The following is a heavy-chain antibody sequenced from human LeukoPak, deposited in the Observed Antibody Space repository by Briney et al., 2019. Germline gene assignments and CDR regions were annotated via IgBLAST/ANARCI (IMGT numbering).Heavy chain of an antibody. CDR3: AKTTVTTFYAFDI. Sequence: KPSETLSLTCTVSGGSISSYYWSWIRQPPGKGLEWIGYIYYSGSTNYNPSLKSRVTMSVDTSKNQLSLKLTSVTAADTAVYYCAKTTVTTFYAFDIWGQGTVVIVSS. CDR1: GGSISSYY. V-gene: IGHV4-59*01. CDR2: IYYSGST. J-gene: IGHJ3*02. D-gene: IGHD4-17*01.